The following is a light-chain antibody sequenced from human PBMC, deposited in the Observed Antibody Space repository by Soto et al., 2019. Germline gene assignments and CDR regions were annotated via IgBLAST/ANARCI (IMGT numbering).Light chain of an antibody. J-gene: IGLJ2*01. CDR3: AVWDDSLSGMV. Sequence: QSVLTQPPSASGSPGQSVAISCTGTSSDVGGYNYVSWYQQHPGKAPKLMIYEVNKRPSGVPDRFSGSKSGTSASLAISGLQSEDEADYYCAVWDDSLSGMVFGGGTKVTVL. CDR1: SSDVGGYNY. CDR2: EVN. V-gene: IGLV2-8*01.